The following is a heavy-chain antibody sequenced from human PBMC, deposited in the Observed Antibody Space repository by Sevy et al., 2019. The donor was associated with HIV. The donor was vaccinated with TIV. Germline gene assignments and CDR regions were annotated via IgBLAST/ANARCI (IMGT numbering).Heavy chain of an antibody. Sequence: GGSLRLSCAASGFTFSSYAMSWVRQAPGKGLEWVSAISGSGGSTYYADSVKGRFTISRDNSKNTLYLQMNSLRAEDTAVYYCAKDLSYTGSLAAAVGMDVWGQGTTVTVSS. V-gene: IGHV3-23*01. J-gene: IGHJ6*02. D-gene: IGHD6-13*01. CDR3: AKDLSYTGSLAAAVGMDV. CDR1: GFTFSSYA. CDR2: ISGSGGST.